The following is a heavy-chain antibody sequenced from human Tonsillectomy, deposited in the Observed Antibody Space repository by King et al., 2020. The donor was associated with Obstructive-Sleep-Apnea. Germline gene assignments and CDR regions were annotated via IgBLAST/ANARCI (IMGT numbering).Heavy chain of an antibody. CDR2: IYWDDDK. Sequence: ITLKESGPTLVKPTQTLTLTCSVSGFSLSTGGVAVGWIRQPPGKALEWLALIYWDDDKRYSPALKSRLTITKDTSKNQVVLTMTNMDPVDTATYYCAHSRTYYYGAGSYYHSYGMDVWGQGTTVTVSS. V-gene: IGHV2-5*02. CDR1: GFSLSTGGVA. J-gene: IGHJ6*02. D-gene: IGHD3-10*01. CDR3: AHSRTYYYGAGSYYHSYGMDV.